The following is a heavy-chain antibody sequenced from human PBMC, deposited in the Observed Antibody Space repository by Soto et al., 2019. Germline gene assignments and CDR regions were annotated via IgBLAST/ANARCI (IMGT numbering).Heavy chain of an antibody. CDR3: ARYKSNYYSGMDV. V-gene: IGHV4-59*01. D-gene: IGHD1-20*01. Sequence: QVQLQESGPGLVKPSETLSLTCTVSGGSISSYYWSWIRQPPGKGLEWIGYIYYSGITNYNPSLKSRVTLSVDTSKNQFSLKLSSVTAADTAVYYCARYKSNYYSGMDVWGQGTTVTVSS. CDR1: GGSISSYY. J-gene: IGHJ6*02. CDR2: IYYSGIT.